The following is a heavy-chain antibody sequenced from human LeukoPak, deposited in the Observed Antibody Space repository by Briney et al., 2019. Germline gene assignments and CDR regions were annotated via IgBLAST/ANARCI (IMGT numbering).Heavy chain of an antibody. Sequence: SVTLSLTCTLSGGSIGTYYWSWLRQPPGKGLEWIGYIDYTGSTNYNPSLKSRVTVTIDTSKNQFSPKLSSMTAADTAVYYCARGRRSSNRCDAFDLWGQGTVVTVSP. D-gene: IGHD1-14*01. CDR2: IDYTGST. CDR3: ARGRRSSNRCDAFDL. CDR1: GGSIGTYY. V-gene: IGHV4-59*01. J-gene: IGHJ3*01.